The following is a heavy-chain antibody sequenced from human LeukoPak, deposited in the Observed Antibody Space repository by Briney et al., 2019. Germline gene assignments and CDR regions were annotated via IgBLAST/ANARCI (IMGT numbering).Heavy chain of an antibody. V-gene: IGHV4-61*01. Sequence: PSETLSLTCTVSGDSFSSGSYFWSWIRQPPGKGLEWIGYIYYSGSTDYNPSLKSRVTLPLDTSKNQFSLKLNSVTAADTAVYYCAAPSSSWYYYFDYWGQGTLVTVSS. CDR2: IYYSGST. CDR3: AAPSSSWYYYFDY. D-gene: IGHD6-13*01. CDR1: GDSFSSGSYF. J-gene: IGHJ4*02.